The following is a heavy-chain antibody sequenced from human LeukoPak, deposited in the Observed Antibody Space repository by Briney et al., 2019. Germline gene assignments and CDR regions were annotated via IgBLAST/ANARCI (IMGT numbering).Heavy chain of an antibody. J-gene: IGHJ4*02. V-gene: IGHV4-38-2*02. Sequence: SQTLSLTCIVSGYSISSGYYWGWIRQPPVKGLEWIGSITHSGIPYYSPSLRSRVTISLDASKNQFSLKLTSVTAADTAVYYCTSLYSSNWYLGDYWGQGALVTVSS. CDR1: GYSISSGYY. D-gene: IGHD6-13*01. CDR3: TSLYSSNWYLGDY. CDR2: ITHSGIP.